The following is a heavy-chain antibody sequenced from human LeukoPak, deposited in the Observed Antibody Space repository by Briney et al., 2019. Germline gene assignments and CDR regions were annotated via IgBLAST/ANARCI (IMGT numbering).Heavy chain of an antibody. J-gene: IGHJ3*02. D-gene: IGHD3-22*01. CDR1: GYTFTSYG. V-gene: IGHV1-18*01. Sequence: GASVKVSCKASGYTFTSYGISWVRQAPGQGLEWMGWISAYNGNTNYAQKLQGRVTMTTDTSTSTAYMELRSLRSDDTAVYYRARLLSDYYDSSDAFDIWGQGTMVTVSS. CDR3: ARLLSDYYDSSDAFDI. CDR2: ISAYNGNT.